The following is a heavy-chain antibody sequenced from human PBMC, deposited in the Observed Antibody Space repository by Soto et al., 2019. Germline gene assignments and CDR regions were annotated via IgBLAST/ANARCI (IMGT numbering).Heavy chain of an antibody. D-gene: IGHD3-22*01. V-gene: IGHV3-15*01. CDR1: GFTFSNAW. Sequence: PGGSLRLSCAASGFTFSNAWMNWVRQAPGKGLEWVGRIKSKTDGGTTDYAAPVKGRFTISRDDSKNTVSLQMNSLKTEDTAVYYCFTDVNYYDSSGYHYHGYWGQGTQVTVSS. CDR3: FTDVNYYDSSGYHYHGY. J-gene: IGHJ4*02. CDR2: IKSKTDGGTT.